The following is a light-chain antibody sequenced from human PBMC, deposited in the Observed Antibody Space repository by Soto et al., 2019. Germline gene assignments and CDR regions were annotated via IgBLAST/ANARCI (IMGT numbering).Light chain of an antibody. Sequence: EIVMTQSPATLSVSPGERATLSCRASHSVNSKLAWYQQKPGQAPRLLIYDASTRATGIPARFSGSGSGTEFTLTISSLQSEDFAVYYCQQYNNWPPITFGQGTRLEIK. CDR1: HSVNSK. CDR2: DAS. V-gene: IGKV3-15*01. CDR3: QQYNNWPPIT. J-gene: IGKJ5*01.